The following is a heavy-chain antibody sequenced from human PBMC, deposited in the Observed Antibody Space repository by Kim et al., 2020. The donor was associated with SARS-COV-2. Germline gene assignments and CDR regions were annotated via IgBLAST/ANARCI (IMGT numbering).Heavy chain of an antibody. J-gene: IGHJ5*02. Sequence: NSHPTLKRRDTISVDTSKNQYSLKVSSVTDADTAVYYCARSIDYLAWFDPWGQGTLVTVSS. CDR3: ARSIDYLAWFDP. V-gene: IGHV4-59*01. D-gene: IGHD4-17*01.